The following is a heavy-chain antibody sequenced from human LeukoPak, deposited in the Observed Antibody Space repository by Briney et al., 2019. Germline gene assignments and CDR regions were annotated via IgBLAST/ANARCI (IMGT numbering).Heavy chain of an antibody. Sequence: PGGTLRLSCAASGFTFSSYGMSWVRQAPGKGLEWVSAISGSGGSTYYADSVKGRFTISRDNSKNTLYLQMNSLRAEDTAVYYCAKDPHSGSYYFDYWGQGTLVTVSS. V-gene: IGHV3-23*01. D-gene: IGHD1-26*01. CDR1: GFTFSSYG. J-gene: IGHJ4*02. CDR2: ISGSGGST. CDR3: AKDPHSGSYYFDY.